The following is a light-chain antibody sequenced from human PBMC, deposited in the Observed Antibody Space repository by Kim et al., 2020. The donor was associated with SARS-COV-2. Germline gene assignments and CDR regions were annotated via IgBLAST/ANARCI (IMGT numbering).Light chain of an antibody. Sequence: SVYPGQTARITCSGEKLGDRYADWYRQKPGQSPVVVIYQDGHRPSGIPERFSGSSSGNTATLTISGTQAMDEADYYCQAWDSSVVVFGGGTQLTVL. CDR3: QAWDSSVVV. CDR2: QDG. CDR1: KLGDRY. J-gene: IGLJ2*01. V-gene: IGLV3-1*01.